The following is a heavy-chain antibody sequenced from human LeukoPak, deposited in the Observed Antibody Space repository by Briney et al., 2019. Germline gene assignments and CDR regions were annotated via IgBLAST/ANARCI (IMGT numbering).Heavy chain of an antibody. D-gene: IGHD3-10*02. V-gene: IGHV3-23*01. CDR3: AELGITMIGGV. CDR1: GFSFSSYA. Sequence: GGSLRLSCATSGFSFSSYAMSWVRQAPGKGLEWVSAMSSSDDGRYYAASVRGRFTISRDNSKNTLYLQMNSLRAEDTAVYYCAELGITMIGGVWGKGTTVTISS. J-gene: IGHJ6*04. CDR2: MSSSDDGR.